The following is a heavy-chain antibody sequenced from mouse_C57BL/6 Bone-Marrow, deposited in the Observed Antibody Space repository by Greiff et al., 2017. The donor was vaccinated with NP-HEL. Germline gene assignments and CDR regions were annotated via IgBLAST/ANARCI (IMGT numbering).Heavy chain of an antibody. CDR3: ARSSYSNSAWFAY. CDR2: INPSNGGT. J-gene: IGHJ3*01. CDR1: GYTFTSYW. V-gene: IGHV1-53*01. D-gene: IGHD2-5*01. Sequence: QVQLQQPGTELVKPGASVKLSCKASGYTFTSYWMHWVKQRPGQGLEWIGNINPSNGGTNYNEKFKSKATLTVDKSSSTAYMQLSSLTSEDSAVYYGARSSYSNSAWFAYWGQGTLVTVSA.